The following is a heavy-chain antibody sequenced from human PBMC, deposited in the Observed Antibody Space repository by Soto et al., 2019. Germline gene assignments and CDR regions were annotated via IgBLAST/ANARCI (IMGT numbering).Heavy chain of an antibody. V-gene: IGHV3-7*03. CDR2: IKCDGSEK. CDR3: VRRYYYDSSGPPPWFDP. Sequence: PXEFLILSGAASGFTFSSSWMHWVCQAPEKGLEWVADIKCDGSEKYYVDSVKGRLTISRDNAKNSLYLQVNRLRAEDMTVYYCVRRYYYDSSGPPPWFDPWGQGTLVTVSS. J-gene: IGHJ5*02. CDR1: GFTFSSSW. D-gene: IGHD3-22*01.